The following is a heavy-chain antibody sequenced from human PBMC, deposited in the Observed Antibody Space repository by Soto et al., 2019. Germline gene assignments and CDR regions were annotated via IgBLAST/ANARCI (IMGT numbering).Heavy chain of an antibody. V-gene: IGHV1-2*02. D-gene: IGHD2-21*01. CDR3: ARVERSIVVRPLDY. J-gene: IGHJ4*02. Sequence: ASVKVSCKASGYTFTGYYMHWVRQAPGQGLEWMGWINPNSGGTNYAQKFQGRVTMTRDTSISTAYMELSRLRSDDAAVYYCARVERSIVVRPLDYWGQGTLVTVSS. CDR1: GYTFTGYY. CDR2: INPNSGGT.